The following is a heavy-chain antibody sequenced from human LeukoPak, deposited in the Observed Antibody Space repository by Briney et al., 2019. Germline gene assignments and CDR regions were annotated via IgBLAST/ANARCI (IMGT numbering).Heavy chain of an antibody. CDR2: IYYSGST. CDR3: ARGIAAADY. V-gene: IGHV4-59*01. CDR1: GGSISSYY. J-gene: IGHJ4*02. Sequence: SETLSLTCTVSGGSISSYYWSWIRQPPGKGLEWIGYIYYSGSTNYNPSLKSRVTISVDTSKNQFSLKLSSATAADTAVYYCARGIAAADYWGQGTLVTVSS. D-gene: IGHD6-13*01.